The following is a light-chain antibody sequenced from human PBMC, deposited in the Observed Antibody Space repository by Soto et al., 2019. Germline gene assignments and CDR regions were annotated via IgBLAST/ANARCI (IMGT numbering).Light chain of an antibody. CDR1: QDINSR. Sequence: DIQMTQSPSSVSASVGDRVTISCRASQDINSRLAWYQQKPGRAPELLIYAASTLQSGVPSRFSGSGSGTDFTLTISSLQPEDFATYYCQQCNSFPLTFGGGTKVEIK. J-gene: IGKJ4*01. CDR2: AAS. CDR3: QQCNSFPLT. V-gene: IGKV1-12*01.